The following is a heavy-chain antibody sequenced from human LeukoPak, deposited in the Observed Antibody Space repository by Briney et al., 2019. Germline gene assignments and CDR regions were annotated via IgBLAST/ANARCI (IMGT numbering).Heavy chain of an antibody. V-gene: IGHV3-66*02. J-gene: IGHJ4*02. CDR2: IYSGGST. Sequence: GGSLRLSCAASGFTVSSNYMSWVRQAPGKGLEWVSVIYSGGSTYYADSVKGRFTISRDNSKNTLYLQMNSLRAEDTAVCYCAKVGRYCSSTSCQRENYWGQGTLVTVSS. CDR1: GFTVSSNY. D-gene: IGHD2-2*01. CDR3: AKVGRYCSSTSCQRENY.